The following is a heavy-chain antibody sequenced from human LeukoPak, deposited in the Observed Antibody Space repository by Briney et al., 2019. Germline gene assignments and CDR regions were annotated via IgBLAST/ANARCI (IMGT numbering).Heavy chain of an antibody. CDR1: GGSISSSSYY. Sequence: SETLSVTCTVSGGSISSSSYYWGWIRQPPGKGLEWIGSIYYSGSTYYNPSLKSRVTISVDTSKNQFSLKLSSVTAADTAVYYCASPSLYDSTGYYYYFDYWGQGTLVTVSS. CDR3: ASPSLYDSTGYYYYFDY. J-gene: IGHJ4*02. V-gene: IGHV4-39*07. CDR2: IYYSGST. D-gene: IGHD3-22*01.